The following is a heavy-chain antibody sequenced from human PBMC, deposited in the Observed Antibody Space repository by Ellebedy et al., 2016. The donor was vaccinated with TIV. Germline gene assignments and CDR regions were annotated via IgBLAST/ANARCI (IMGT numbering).Heavy chain of an antibody. CDR3: AGKSSSWYPYYYGMDV. CDR1: GGSISSYY. V-gene: IGHV4-59*12. D-gene: IGHD6-13*01. J-gene: IGHJ6*02. CDR2: IYYSGST. Sequence: SETLSLTXTVSGGSISSYYWSWIRQPPGKGLEWIGYIYYSGSTNYNPSLKSRVTISVDTSKNQFSLKLSSVTAADTAVYYCAGKSSSWYPYYYGMDVWGQGTTVTVSS.